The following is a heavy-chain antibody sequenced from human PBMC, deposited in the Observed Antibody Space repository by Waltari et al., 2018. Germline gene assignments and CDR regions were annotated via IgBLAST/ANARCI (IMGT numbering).Heavy chain of an antibody. CDR3: AKAGCTSCYNPLVDY. Sequence: QVQLVESGGGVVRPGGSVRLSCAASGFTFSSDGMHWVRQAPGKGLEWVAFIRSDGSNKYYADSVKGRFTISRDNSKNTLYLQMNSLRTEDAAVYYCAKAGCTSCYNPLVDYWGQGTLVTVSP. CDR2: IRSDGSNK. D-gene: IGHD2-2*02. CDR1: GFTFSSDG. J-gene: IGHJ4*02. V-gene: IGHV3-30*02.